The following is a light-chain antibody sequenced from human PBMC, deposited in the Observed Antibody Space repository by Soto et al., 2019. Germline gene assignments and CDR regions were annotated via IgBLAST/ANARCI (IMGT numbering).Light chain of an antibody. CDR3: QQYGSSPLYT. CDR1: QSVSSSN. CDR2: GAS. V-gene: IGKV3-20*01. Sequence: EIVLTQSPGTLSLSPGERATLSCRASQSVSSSNLAWYQQKPGQAPRLLIYGASSRATGIPDRFSGSGSGTDFTLTISTLEPEDFAVYYCQQYGSSPLYTFGQGTKVDIK. J-gene: IGKJ2*01.